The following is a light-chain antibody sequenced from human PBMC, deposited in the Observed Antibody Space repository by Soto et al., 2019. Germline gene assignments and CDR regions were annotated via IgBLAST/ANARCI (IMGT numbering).Light chain of an antibody. J-gene: IGKJ4*01. Sequence: EIVLTQSPATLSMSPGDRATLSCRASQSVGSNLAWYQQQPGQTPRLLVYGASARATEVPARFSCSGSGTDFTLTISSLQSEDFAVYYCQQYNDWPLTFGGGTKVEIK. CDR2: GAS. CDR1: QSVGSN. CDR3: QQYNDWPLT. V-gene: IGKV3-15*01.